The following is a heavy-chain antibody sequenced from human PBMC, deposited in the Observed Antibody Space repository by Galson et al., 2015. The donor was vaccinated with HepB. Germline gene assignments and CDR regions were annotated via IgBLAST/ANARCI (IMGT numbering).Heavy chain of an antibody. D-gene: IGHD3-16*01. V-gene: IGHV3-9*01. CDR2: ISWSGANI. CDR1: GFTLDGYA. Sequence: SLRLSCAGTGFTLDGYAMHWVRQGPGKGLEWVSGISWSGANIDYADAVKGRFTISRDSGKNSLYLQMNSLRVEDTALYYCVKGPQDYGWGPNAFDVWGQGTRVTVSS. CDR3: VKGPQDYGWGPNAFDV. J-gene: IGHJ3*01.